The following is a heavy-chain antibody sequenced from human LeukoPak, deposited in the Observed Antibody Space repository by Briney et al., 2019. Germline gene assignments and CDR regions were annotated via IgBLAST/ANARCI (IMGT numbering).Heavy chain of an antibody. J-gene: IGHJ2*01. CDR3: AKGRLGSGSYNWYFDL. V-gene: IGHV3-30*04. D-gene: IGHD3-10*01. CDR2: LSYDGSNK. Sequence: GGSLRLSCAASGFTFSHYAIHWVRQGPGKGLEWVAVLSYDGSNKYYADSVKGRFTISRDNSKNTLYLQMNSLRPEDTAVYYCAKGRLGSGSYNWYFDLWGRGTLVTVSS. CDR1: GFTFSHYA.